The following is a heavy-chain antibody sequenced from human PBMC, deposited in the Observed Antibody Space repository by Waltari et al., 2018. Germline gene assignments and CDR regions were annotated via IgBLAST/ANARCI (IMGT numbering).Heavy chain of an antibody. CDR3: AKEIRPNDY. J-gene: IGHJ4*02. CDR1: GFRFSTSA. CDR2: ISIGGGKL. Sequence: EVQLLASGGGLVQHGGSLRLSCVVSGFRFSTSAMSWVRQAPGKGLEWVSSISIGGGKLYYADSVKDRFTISREDSKNALYLQLNRLRAEDTGLNYCAKEIRPNDYWGQGTVVTVSS. V-gene: IGHV3-23*01.